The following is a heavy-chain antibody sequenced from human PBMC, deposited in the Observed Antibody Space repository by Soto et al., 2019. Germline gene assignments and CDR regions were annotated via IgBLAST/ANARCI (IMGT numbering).Heavy chain of an antibody. CDR2: INPNSGGT. J-gene: IGHJ4*02. CDR1: GYTFTCYY. CDR3: ARDALRRTTGRAYYDFWSGSRCYFDY. Sequence: ASVKVSCKASGYTFTCYYMHWVRHAPGQGLEWMGWINPNSGGTNYAQKFQGWVTMTRDTSISTAYMELSRLRSDDTAVYYCARDALRRTTGRAYYDFWSGSRCYFDYWGQGTLVTVSS. V-gene: IGHV1-2*04. D-gene: IGHD3-3*01.